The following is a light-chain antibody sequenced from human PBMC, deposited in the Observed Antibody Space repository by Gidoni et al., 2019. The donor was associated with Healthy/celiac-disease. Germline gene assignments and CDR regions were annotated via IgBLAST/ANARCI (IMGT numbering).Light chain of an antibody. V-gene: IGLV1-51*01. Sequence: QSVLTQPPSVSAAPGQKVTISCSGSSSNIGNNYVSWYQQLPGTAPKLLIYDNNKRPSGIPDRFSGTKSGTSATLGITGHQTGDEDDYYCGTWDSSQVVFGGGTKLTVL. CDR2: DNN. CDR1: SSNIGNNY. CDR3: GTWDSSQVV. J-gene: IGLJ2*01.